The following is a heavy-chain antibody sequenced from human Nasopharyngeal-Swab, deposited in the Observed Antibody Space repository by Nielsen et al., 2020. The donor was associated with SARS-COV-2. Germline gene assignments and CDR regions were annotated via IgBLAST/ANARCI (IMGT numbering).Heavy chain of an antibody. CDR2: INHSGST. CDR1: GGSFSGYY. V-gene: IGHV4-34*01. D-gene: IGHD3-22*01. Sequence: SETLSLTCAVYGGSFSGYYWSWIRQPPGKGLEWIGEINHSGSTNYNPSIKSRVTISVDTSKNQFSLKLSSVTAADTAVYYCARGPLLTITRIVKYYYYGMDVWGQGTTVTVSS. J-gene: IGHJ6*02. CDR3: ARGPLLTITRIVKYYYYGMDV.